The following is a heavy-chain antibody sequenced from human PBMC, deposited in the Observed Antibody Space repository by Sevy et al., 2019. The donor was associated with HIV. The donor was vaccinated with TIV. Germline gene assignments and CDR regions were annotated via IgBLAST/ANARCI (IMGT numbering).Heavy chain of an antibody. CDR1: GFTFDDYA. J-gene: IGHJ6*02. CDR3: AKDSKGIAARRGGDYYYYGMDV. V-gene: IGHV3-9*01. Sequence: GGSLRVSCAASGFTFDDYAMHWVRQAPGKGLEWVSGISWNSGSIGYADSVKGRFTISRDNAKNSLYLQMNSLRAEDTALYYCAKDSKGIAARRGGDYYYYGMDVWGQGTTVTVSS. CDR2: ISWNSGSI. D-gene: IGHD6-6*01.